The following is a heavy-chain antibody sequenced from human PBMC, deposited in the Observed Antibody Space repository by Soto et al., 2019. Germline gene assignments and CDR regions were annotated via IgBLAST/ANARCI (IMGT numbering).Heavy chain of an antibody. CDR3: ARGVQPYGSDY. J-gene: IGHJ4*02. CDR2: ISSSSSTI. CDR1: GFTVSSYS. V-gene: IGHV3-48*01. Sequence: EVQLVESGGGLVQHGGSLRLCCAASGFTVSSYSMNWVRQAPGKGLEWVSYISSSSSTIYYADSVKGRFTISRDNAKNSLYLQMNSLRAEDTAVYYCARGVQPYGSDYWGQGTLVTVSS. D-gene: IGHD3-10*01.